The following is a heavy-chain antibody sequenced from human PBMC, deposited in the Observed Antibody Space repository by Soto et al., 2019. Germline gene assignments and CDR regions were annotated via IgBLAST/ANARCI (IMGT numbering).Heavy chain of an antibody. J-gene: IGHJ6*02. CDR3: ARGSGNRGSARYYGMDV. Sequence: QVQLVESGGGVVQPGRSLRLSCAASGFTFSSYGMHWVRQAPGKGLEWEAVIWYDGSNEDYEDSVKGRFTISRDNPKNTLYLQMNSLRAEDTAVYYCARGSGNRGSARYYGMDVWGQGTRVTVSS. CDR2: IWYDGSNE. V-gene: IGHV3-33*01. D-gene: IGHD3-10*01. CDR1: GFTFSSYG.